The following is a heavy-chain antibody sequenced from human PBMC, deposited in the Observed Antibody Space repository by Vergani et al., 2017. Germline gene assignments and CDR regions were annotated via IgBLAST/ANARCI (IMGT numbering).Heavy chain of an antibody. CDR2: IIPIFGTA. D-gene: IGHD6-25*01. CDR1: GGTFSSYA. J-gene: IGHJ6*03. CDR3: ASIPRGSAGSYYYYMDV. Sequence: QVQLVQSGAEVKKPGSSVKVSCKASGGTFSSYAISWVPQAPGQGLEWMGGIIPIFGTANYAQKFQGRVTITADESTSTAYMELSSLRSEDTAVYYCASIPRGSAGSYYYYMDVWGKGTTVTVSS. V-gene: IGHV1-69*01.